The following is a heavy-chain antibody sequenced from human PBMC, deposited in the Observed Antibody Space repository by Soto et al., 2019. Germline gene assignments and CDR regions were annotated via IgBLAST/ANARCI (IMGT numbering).Heavy chain of an antibody. V-gene: IGHV4-34*01. CDR3: ASEVAAAQLDV. Sequence: PSETLSLTCSVYGWSLGGYYWSWIRQPPGKGLEWIGEINHSEGTNYNPSLKSRVTISVDTSKNQFSLKLSSVTAADTAVYYCASEVAAAQLDVWGQGTTVPVSS. CDR1: GWSLGGYY. CDR2: INHSEGT. J-gene: IGHJ6*02. D-gene: IGHD6-13*01.